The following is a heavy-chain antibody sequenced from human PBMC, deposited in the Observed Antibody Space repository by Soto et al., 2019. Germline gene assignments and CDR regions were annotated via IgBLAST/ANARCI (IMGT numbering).Heavy chain of an antibody. CDR1: GHIFTNYW. Sequence: GESLKISCKGSGHIFTNYWIGWVRQMPGKGLEWMGRIDPIDSYTNYSPSFQGHVTISADKSISTAYLQWSSLKASDTAMYYCARRAHMSRRGETFSYYYYGMDVWGQGTTVTVSS. V-gene: IGHV5-10-1*01. J-gene: IGHJ6*02. CDR2: IDPIDSYT. D-gene: IGHD3-16*01. CDR3: ARRAHMSRRGETFSYYYYGMDV.